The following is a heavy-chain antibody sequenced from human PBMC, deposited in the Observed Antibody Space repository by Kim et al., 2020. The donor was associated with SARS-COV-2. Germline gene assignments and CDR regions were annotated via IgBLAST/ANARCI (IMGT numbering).Heavy chain of an antibody. V-gene: IGHV3-74*01. D-gene: IGHD2-15*01. CDR3: ARKDCSGGSCAFDP. J-gene: IGHJ5*02. Sequence: AASVKGRFTISRDNAKNTLYLQMNSLRAEDTALYCCARKDCSGGSCAFDPWGQGTLVTVSS.